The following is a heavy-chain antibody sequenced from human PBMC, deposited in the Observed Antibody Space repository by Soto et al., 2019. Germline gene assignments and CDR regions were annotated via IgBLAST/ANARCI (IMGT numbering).Heavy chain of an antibody. CDR2: INHSGST. CDR3: ARGPKRGYCSGGSCLYYFDY. D-gene: IGHD2-15*01. CDR1: GGSFSGYY. V-gene: IGHV4-34*01. J-gene: IGHJ4*02. Sequence: QVQLQQWGAGLLKPSETLSLTCAVYGGSFSGYYWSWIRQPPGKGLEWIGEINHSGSTNYSPSLKSRVTISVDTSKNQFSLKLSSVTAADTAVYYCARGPKRGYCSGGSCLYYFDYWGQGTLVTVSS.